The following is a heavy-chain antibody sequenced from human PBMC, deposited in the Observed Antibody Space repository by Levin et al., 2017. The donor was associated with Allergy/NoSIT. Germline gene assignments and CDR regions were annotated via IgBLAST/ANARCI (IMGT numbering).Heavy chain of an antibody. CDR2: INPDSGGT. J-gene: IGHJ4*02. D-gene: IGHD3-10*01. CDR1: GYTFADYY. V-gene: IGHV1-2*02. CDR3: ARDFNYGSGSYYDF. Sequence: ASVKVSCKASGYTFADYYMHWVRQAPGQGLEWVGWINPDSGGTNFAQKFQGRVTMTTDTSISTVYMDLSRLRFDDTAVYKCARDFNYGSGSYYDFWGQGTVVTVSS.